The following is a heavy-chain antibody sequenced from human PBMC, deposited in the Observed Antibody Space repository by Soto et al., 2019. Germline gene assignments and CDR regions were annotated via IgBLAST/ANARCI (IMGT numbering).Heavy chain of an antibody. CDR1: GFTFSSYG. J-gene: IGHJ4*02. CDR3: AREGSLLWFGELREVGSPDY. CDR2: ISYDGSNK. V-gene: IGHV3-30*03. D-gene: IGHD3-10*01. Sequence: GGSLRLSCAASGFTFSSYGMHWVRQAPGKGLEWVAVISYDGSNKYYADSVKGRFTISRDNSKNTLYLQMNSLRAEDTAVYYCAREGSLLWFGELREVGSPDYWGQGTLVTVSS.